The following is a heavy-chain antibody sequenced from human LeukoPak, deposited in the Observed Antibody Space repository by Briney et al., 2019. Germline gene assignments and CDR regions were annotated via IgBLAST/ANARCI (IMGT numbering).Heavy chain of an antibody. Sequence: GRSLRLSRAASGFTFSSYGMHWVRQAPGKGLEWVAVISYDGSNKYYADSVKGRFTISRDNAKNSLYLQMNSLRADDTAVYYCARFAAGGSYYYYMDVWGKGTTVTVSS. D-gene: IGHD6-25*01. CDR1: GFTFSSYG. CDR2: ISYDGSNK. CDR3: ARFAAGGSYYYYMDV. J-gene: IGHJ6*03. V-gene: IGHV3-30*03.